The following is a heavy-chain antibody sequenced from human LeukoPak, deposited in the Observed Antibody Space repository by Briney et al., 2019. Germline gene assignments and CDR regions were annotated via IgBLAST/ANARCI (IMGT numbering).Heavy chain of an antibody. J-gene: IGHJ4*02. CDR2: IYYSGST. Sequence: SETLSLTCSVSGGSTSRSSYYWGWIRQPPGKGLEWIGSIYYSGSTYYNPSLKSRVTISVDTSKNQFSLKLSSVSAVDTAVYYCASGPGPFDYWGQGTLVTVSS. CDR3: ASGPGPFDY. CDR1: GGSTSRSSYY. V-gene: IGHV4-39*01.